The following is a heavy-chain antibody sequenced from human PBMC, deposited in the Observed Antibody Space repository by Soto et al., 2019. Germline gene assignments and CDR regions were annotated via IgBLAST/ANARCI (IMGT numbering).Heavy chain of an antibody. CDR3: ARATLYSYGHLCF. Sequence: QVLLVQSGAEVKKPGSSVTVSCKTSGDTFNNYAISWVRQAPGQGFEWMGGISPTFGSPAYAQKFQGRLTITADDSTFTSYMSLTSLRSEDTALYYCARATLYSYGHLCFWGQGTLVTVSS. CDR1: GDTFNNYA. J-gene: IGHJ4*02. D-gene: IGHD5-18*01. CDR2: ISPTFGSP. V-gene: IGHV1-69*01.